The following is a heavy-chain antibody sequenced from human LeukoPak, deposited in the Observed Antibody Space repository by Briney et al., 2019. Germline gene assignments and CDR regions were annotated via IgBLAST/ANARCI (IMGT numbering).Heavy chain of an antibody. CDR2: IKQDGSEK. CDR3: ASLYGSGSYSSDWFDP. V-gene: IGHV3-7*01. Sequence: PGGSLRLSCAASGFTFSSYWMSWVRQAPGKGLEWVANIKQDGSEKYYVDSVKGRFTISRDNAKNSLYLQMNSLRAEDTAVYYCASLYGSGSYSSDWFDPWGQGTLATVSS. J-gene: IGHJ5*02. D-gene: IGHD3-10*01. CDR1: GFTFSSYW.